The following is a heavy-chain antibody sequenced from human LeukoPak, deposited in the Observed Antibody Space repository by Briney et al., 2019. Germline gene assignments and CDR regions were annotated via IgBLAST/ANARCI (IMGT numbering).Heavy chain of an antibody. Sequence: GGSLRLSCAASGSTFSSYAMSWVRQAPGKGLEWVSAISGSGGSTYYADSVKGRFTISRDNSKNTLYLQMNSLRAEDTAVYYCAKRTLIGVVGAAEVGYLGQGTLGTGSS. CDR3: AKRTLIGVVGAAEVGY. V-gene: IGHV3-23*01. D-gene: IGHD2-15*01. CDR2: ISGSGGST. J-gene: IGHJ4*02. CDR1: GSTFSSYA.